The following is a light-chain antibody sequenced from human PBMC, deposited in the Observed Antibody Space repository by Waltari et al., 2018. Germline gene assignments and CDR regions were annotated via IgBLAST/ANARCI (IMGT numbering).Light chain of an antibody. CDR3: HQRTSWPLT. Sequence: EIVLTQSPATLSLSPGERATLSCRASQSVTPSFAWYQQKPGQAPRLLIFDASDRATGVPARFSGSGSGTDFTLTISSLEPEDFAVYFCHQRTSWPLTFGGGTQVEFK. J-gene: IGKJ4*01. CDR1: QSVTPS. CDR2: DAS. V-gene: IGKV3-11*01.